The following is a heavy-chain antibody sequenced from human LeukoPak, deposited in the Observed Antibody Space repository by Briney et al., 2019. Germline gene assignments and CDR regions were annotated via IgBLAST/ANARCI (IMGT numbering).Heavy chain of an antibody. V-gene: IGHV4-38-2*02. CDR2: VHHSGRT. D-gene: IGHD6-19*01. Sequence: SETLSLTCTVSGYSISSDYYWGWIRQPPGKGLEWIGSVHHSGRTYYNPSLKSRVTISVDTSKNQFSLKLSSVTAADTAVYYCARGGAVAEYDAFDIWGQGTMVTVSS. CDR3: ARGGAVAEYDAFDI. J-gene: IGHJ3*02. CDR1: GYSISSDYY.